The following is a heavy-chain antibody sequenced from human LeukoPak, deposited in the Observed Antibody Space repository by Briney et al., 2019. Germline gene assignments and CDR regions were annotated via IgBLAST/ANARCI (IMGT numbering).Heavy chain of an antibody. D-gene: IGHD6-13*01. V-gene: IGHV3-21*04. J-gene: IGHJ4*02. CDR2: ISSSSNYI. CDR3: AKSRAAATTLLFDY. CDR1: GFTFSSYN. Sequence: KSGGSLRLSCAASGFTFSSYNMNWVRQAPGKGLEWVSSISSSSNYIYYADSMKGRFTISRDNAKNSLYLQMNSLRAEDTAVYYCAKSRAAATTLLFDYWGQGTLVTVSS.